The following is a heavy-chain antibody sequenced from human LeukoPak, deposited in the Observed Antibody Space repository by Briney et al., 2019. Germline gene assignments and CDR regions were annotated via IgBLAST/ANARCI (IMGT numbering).Heavy chain of an antibody. CDR3: TTGHGDYVGYYYYYGMDV. J-gene: IGHJ6*02. V-gene: IGHV3-15*01. Sequence: GGSLRLSCAASGVTFSNAWMSWLRQAPGKGLEWVGRIKSKTDGGTTHYAAPVKGRFTISRDDSKNTLYLQMNSLKTEDTAVYSCTTGHGDYVGYYYYYGMDVWGQGTTVTVSS. CDR1: GVTFSNAW. CDR2: IKSKTDGGTT. D-gene: IGHD4-17*01.